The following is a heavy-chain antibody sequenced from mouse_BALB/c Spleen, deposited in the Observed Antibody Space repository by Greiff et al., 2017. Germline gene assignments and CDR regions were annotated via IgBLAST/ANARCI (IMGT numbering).Heavy chain of an antibody. CDR2: IWAGGST. J-gene: IGHJ2*01. Sequence: QVQLKESGPGLVAPSQSLSITCTVSGFSLTSYGVHWVRQPPGKGLEWLGVIWAGGSTNYNSALMSRLSISKDNSKSQVFLKMNSLQTDDTAMYYCARDQGDGNSHVPLDYWGQGTTLTVSS. V-gene: IGHV2-9*02. D-gene: IGHD2-1*01. CDR1: GFSLTSYG. CDR3: ARDQGDGNSHVPLDY.